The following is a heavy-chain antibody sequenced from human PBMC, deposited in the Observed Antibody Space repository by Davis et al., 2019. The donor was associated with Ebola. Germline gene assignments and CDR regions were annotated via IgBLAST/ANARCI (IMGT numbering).Heavy chain of an antibody. V-gene: IGHV3-30*02. D-gene: IGHD2/OR15-2a*01. Sequence: PGGSLRLSCAASGFTFSSYGMHWVRQAPGKGLEWVAFIHYEGTNEYYTDSVKGRFTISRDISKNTLYLQMTSLRADDTAVYYCAKGGCNNNCYPFDFWGQGTLVTVSS. CDR1: GFTFSSYG. J-gene: IGHJ4*02. CDR2: IHYEGTNE. CDR3: AKGGCNNNCYPFDF.